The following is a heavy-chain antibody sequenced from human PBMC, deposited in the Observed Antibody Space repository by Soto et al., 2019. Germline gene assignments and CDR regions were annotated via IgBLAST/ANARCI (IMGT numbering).Heavy chain of an antibody. CDR2: ISYDGSNK. CDR1: GFTFSSYA. D-gene: IGHD3-10*01. CDR3: ARDTLYYYGSGSYYYYGMDV. Sequence: GGSLRLSCAASGFTFSSYAMHWVRQAPGKGLEWVAVISYDGSNKYYAYSVKGRFTISRDNSKNTLYLQMNSLRAEDTAVYYCARDTLYYYGSGSYYYYGMDVWGQGTTVTVSS. J-gene: IGHJ6*02. V-gene: IGHV3-30*04.